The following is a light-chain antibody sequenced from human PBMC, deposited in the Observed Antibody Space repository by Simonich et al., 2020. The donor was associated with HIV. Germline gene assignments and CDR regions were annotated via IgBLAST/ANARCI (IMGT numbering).Light chain of an antibody. CDR2: DVR. CDR3: SSDTSSSTLV. J-gene: IGLJ2*01. V-gene: IGLV2-14*01. CDR1: SSDVGGYNY. Sequence: QSALTQPASVSGSPGQSITISCTGTSSDVGGYNYVSWYQQHPGKAPKLLIYDVRKRPAGVSNRFSGSKSGNTASLTISGLQAEDEADYYCSSDTSSSTLVFGGGTRLTVL.